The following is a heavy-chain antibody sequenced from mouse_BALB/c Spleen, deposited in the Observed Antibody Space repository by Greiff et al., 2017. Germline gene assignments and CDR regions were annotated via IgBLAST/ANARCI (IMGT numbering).Heavy chain of an antibody. CDR2: ISSGGSYT. D-gene: IGHD2-4*01. CDR1: GFTFSSYG. CDR3: ARPPYDYEGFAY. J-gene: IGHJ3*01. V-gene: IGHV5-6*01. Sequence: EVQRVESGGDLVKPGGSLKLSCAASGFTFSSYGMSWVRQTPDKRLEWVATISSGGSYTYYPDSVKGRFTISRDNAKNTLYLQMSSLKSEDTAMYYCARPPYDYEGFAYWGQGTLVTVSA.